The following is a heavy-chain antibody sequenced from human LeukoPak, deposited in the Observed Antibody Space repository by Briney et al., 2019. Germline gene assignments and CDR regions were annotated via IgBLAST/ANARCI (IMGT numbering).Heavy chain of an antibody. CDR1: GFTFSSYW. D-gene: IGHD3-3*01. V-gene: IGHV3-7*01. Sequence: GGSLRLSCAASGFTFSSYWMSWVRQAPGKGLEWVANRKQDGSEKYYVDSVKGRFTISRDNAKNSLYLQMNSLRAEDTAVYYCARVQAYYDFWSGYYYYYYYMDVWGKGTTVTVSS. CDR3: ARVQAYYDFWSGYYYYYYYMDV. J-gene: IGHJ6*03. CDR2: RKQDGSEK.